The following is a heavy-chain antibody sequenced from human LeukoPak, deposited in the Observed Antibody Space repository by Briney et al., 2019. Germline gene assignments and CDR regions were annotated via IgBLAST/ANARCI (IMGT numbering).Heavy chain of an antibody. CDR1: GGSISSGDYY. J-gene: IGHJ4*02. CDR3: ARAHGSPSPRLWDY. D-gene: IGHD2/OR15-2a*01. Sequence: KSSETLSLTCTVSGGSISSGDYYWSWIRQPPGKGLEWIGYIYHSGSTYYTPSLKSRVTMSVDTSKNQLSLKLTSVTAADTAVYYCARAHGSPSPRLWDYWGQGALVTVSS. CDR2: IYHSGST. V-gene: IGHV4-30-4*01.